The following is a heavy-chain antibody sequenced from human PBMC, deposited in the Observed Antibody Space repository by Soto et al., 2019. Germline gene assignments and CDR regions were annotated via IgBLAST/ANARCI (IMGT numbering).Heavy chain of an antibody. CDR3: ARNFDMAATGTAFDS. CDR1: GGSISGHY. J-gene: IGHJ4*02. CDR2: IYSSGTT. D-gene: IGHD3-9*01. V-gene: IGHV4-4*07. Sequence: KPSETLSLTCSVSGGSISGHYWSWIRLPAGRRLQWVGRIYSSGTTKYNPSLKSRVRMSVDTDRNSFSLRLDSVTAADTAVYYCARNFDMAATGTAFDSWGRGVLVTVSS.